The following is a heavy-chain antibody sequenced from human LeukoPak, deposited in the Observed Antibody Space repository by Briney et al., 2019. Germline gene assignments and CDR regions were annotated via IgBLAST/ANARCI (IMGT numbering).Heavy chain of an antibody. Sequence: GASVKVSCKASGYTFTGYYMHWVRQAPGQGLEWMGWINPNSGAINYAQKFQGRVTMTRDTPISTAYMELSGLRSDDTAVYYCARDLRMCGSTTCYGLYYYMDVWGKGTTVTVSS. V-gene: IGHV1-2*02. CDR1: GYTFTGYY. D-gene: IGHD2-2*01. CDR3: ARDLRMCGSTTCYGLYYYMDV. CDR2: INPNSGAI. J-gene: IGHJ6*03.